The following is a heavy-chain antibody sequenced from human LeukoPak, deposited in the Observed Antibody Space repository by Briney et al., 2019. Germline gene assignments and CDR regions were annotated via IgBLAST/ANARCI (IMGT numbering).Heavy chain of an antibody. CDR3: ARGDYGDYVSYYYYIDV. Sequence: GGSLRLSCVASGFSFTTHAMGWVRQAPGKGLEGVSHISGSGGSTKYSGSVKGRFTISRDNAKNSLYLQMNSLRAEDTAVYYCARGDYGDYVSYYYYIDVWGKGTTVTVSS. D-gene: IGHD4-17*01. CDR2: ISGSGGST. V-gene: IGHV3-23*01. CDR1: GFSFTTHA. J-gene: IGHJ6*03.